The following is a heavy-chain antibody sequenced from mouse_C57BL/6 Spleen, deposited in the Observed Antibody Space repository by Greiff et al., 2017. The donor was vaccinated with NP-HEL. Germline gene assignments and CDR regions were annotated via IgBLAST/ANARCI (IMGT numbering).Heavy chain of an antibody. CDR2: ISDGGSYT. D-gene: IGHD5-5*01. CDR3: ARDRPTYYFDY. CDR1: GFTFSSYA. Sequence: EVQRVESGGGLVKPGGSLKLSCAASGFTFSSYAMSWVRQTPEKRLEWVATISDGGSYTYYPDNVKGRFTISRDNAKNNLYLQMSHLKSEDTAMYYCARDRPTYYFDYWGQGTTLTVSS. J-gene: IGHJ2*01. V-gene: IGHV5-4*01.